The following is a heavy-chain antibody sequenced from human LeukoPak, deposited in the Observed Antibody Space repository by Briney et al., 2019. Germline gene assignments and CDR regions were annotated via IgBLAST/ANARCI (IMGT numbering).Heavy chain of an antibody. CDR2: INPNSGGT. V-gene: IGHV1-2*02. J-gene: IGHJ2*01. CDR1: GYTLTELS. Sequence: GASVKVSCKVSGYTLTELSMHWVRQAPGQGLVWMGWINPNSGGTNYVLKFQGRVTMTRDTSISTAYMELSRLRSDDTAVYYCARSSQKNWGSLPWSFDLWGRGTLVTVSS. D-gene: IGHD7-27*01. CDR3: ARSSQKNWGSLPWSFDL.